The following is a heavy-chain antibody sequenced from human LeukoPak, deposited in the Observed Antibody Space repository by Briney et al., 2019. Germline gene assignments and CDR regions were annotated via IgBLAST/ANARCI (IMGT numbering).Heavy chain of an antibody. CDR3: ARHGQKKVAGFTVTKEVLAYWFDP. CDR1: GYSFTSYC. V-gene: IGHV5-51*01. Sequence: GESLKISCKGSGYSFTSYCIGWVRQMPGKGLAWMGIIYPGDSDTRYSPSFQGQVTISADKSISTAYLQWSSLKASDTAMYYCARHGQKKVAGFTVTKEVLAYWFDPWGQGTLVTVSS. J-gene: IGHJ5*02. CDR2: IYPGDSDT. D-gene: IGHD4-17*01.